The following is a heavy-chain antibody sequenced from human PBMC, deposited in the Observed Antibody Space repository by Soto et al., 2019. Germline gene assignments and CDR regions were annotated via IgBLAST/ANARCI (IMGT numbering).Heavy chain of an antibody. J-gene: IGHJ6*03. V-gene: IGHV3-33*01. CDR3: ARTGDSDYYYYYMDV. CDR1: GFTFSSDG. CDR2: IWYDGSNK. D-gene: IGHD4-17*01. Sequence: GGALRLSCAASGFTFSSDGMHWVRQAPGKGLEWVAVIWYDGSNKYYADSVKGRFTISRDNSKNTLYLQMNSLRAEDTAVYYCARTGDSDYYYYYMDVWGKGTTVTVSS.